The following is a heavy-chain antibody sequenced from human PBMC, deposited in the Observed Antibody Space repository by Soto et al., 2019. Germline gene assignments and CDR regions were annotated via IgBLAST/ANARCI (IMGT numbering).Heavy chain of an antibody. CDR3: ARIVSSYNWNDGLYYYYGMDV. J-gene: IGHJ6*02. V-gene: IGHV2-70*01. Sequence: SGPTLVNPIQTLTLTCTFSGFSLSTSGMCVSWIRQPPGKALEWLALIDWDDDKYYSTSLKTRLTISKDTSKNQVVLTMTNMDPVDTATYYCARIVSSYNWNDGLYYYYGMDVWGQGTTVTVSS. D-gene: IGHD1-20*01. CDR2: IDWDDDK. CDR1: GFSLSTSGMC.